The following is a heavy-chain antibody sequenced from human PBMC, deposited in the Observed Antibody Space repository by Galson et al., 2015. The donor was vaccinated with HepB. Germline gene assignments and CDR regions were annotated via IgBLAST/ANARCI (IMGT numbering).Heavy chain of an antibody. J-gene: IGHJ4*02. D-gene: IGHD3-3*01. V-gene: IGHV3-23*01. CDR2: ISGSEGST. Sequence: SVKVSCTASGFTFSNYAVTWVRQAPGQGLEWVSAISGSEGSTNYTDSVKGRFTISRDTSKNTLYMQMNSLRVEDTAIYYCAKSVVWIGYRCAFDYWGQGALVTVSS. CDR1: GFTFSNYA. CDR3: AKSVVWIGYRCAFDY.